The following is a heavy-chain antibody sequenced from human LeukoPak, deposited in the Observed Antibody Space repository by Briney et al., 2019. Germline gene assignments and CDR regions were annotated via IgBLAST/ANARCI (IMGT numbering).Heavy chain of an antibody. V-gene: IGHV1-18*01. CDR3: ARDHRVERGSSIAARPEIDY. J-gene: IGHJ4*02. CDR1: GYTFTSYD. CDR2: ISAYNGNT. Sequence: GASVKVSCKASGYTFTSYDINWVRQAPGQGLEWMGWISAYNGNTNYAQKLQGRVTMTTDTSTSTAYMELRSLRSDDTAVYYCARDHRVERGSSIAARPEIDYWGQGTLVTVSS. D-gene: IGHD6-6*01.